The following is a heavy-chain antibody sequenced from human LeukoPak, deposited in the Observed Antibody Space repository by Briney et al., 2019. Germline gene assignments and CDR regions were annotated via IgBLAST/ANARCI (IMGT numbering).Heavy chain of an antibody. J-gene: IGHJ3*02. Sequence: PGGSLRLSCAASGFTFSDYYMSWIRQAPGKGLEWVSYISSSGNTIYYADSVKGRFTISRDNAKNSLYLQMNSLRAEDTAVYYCVRGGHYIVVVPAAIHDAFDIWGQGTMVTVSS. CDR2: ISSSGNTI. V-gene: IGHV3-11*01. CDR3: VRGGHYIVVVPAAIHDAFDI. D-gene: IGHD2-2*01. CDR1: GFTFSDYY.